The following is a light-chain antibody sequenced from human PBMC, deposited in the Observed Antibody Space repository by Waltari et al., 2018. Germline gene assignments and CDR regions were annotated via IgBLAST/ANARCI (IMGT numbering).Light chain of an antibody. CDR2: AYS. CDR1: HDVSAW. Sequence: IQMTQSPSSVSAFVGDRVTITCRASHDVSAWVAWYQHRPGEVPKLLIYAYSSLHSGVPSRFSGSGSGTEFTLTINNLQSEDSATYYCLQADNFPFTFGPGTKVDIK. V-gene: IGKV1-12*01. CDR3: LQADNFPFT. J-gene: IGKJ3*01.